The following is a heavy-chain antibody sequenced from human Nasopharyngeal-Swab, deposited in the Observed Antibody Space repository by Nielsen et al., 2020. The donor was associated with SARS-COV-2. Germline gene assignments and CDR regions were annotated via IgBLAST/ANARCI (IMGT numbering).Heavy chain of an antibody. CDR1: GFTFSDYY. CDR3: ARGGLVRGVMLTYYYYGMDV. J-gene: IGHJ6*02. D-gene: IGHD3-10*01. V-gene: IGHV3-11*04. Sequence: LKISCAASGFTFSDYYMSWIRQAPGTGLEWVSYISSSGSTIYYAASVKGRFTIARDNAKNSLYRQMNSLRAEDTAVYYCARGGLVRGVMLTYYYYGMDVWGQGTTVTVSS. CDR2: ISSSGSTI.